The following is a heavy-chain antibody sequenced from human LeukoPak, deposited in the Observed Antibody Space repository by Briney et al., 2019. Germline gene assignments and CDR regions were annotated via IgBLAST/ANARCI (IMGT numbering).Heavy chain of an antibody. CDR2: INPNSGGT. CDR1: GYTFTGYY. J-gene: IGHJ4*02. Sequence: ASLKLSCTASGYTFTGYYMHWVRQAPGQGLEWMGWINPNSGGTNYAQKFQGRATMTRDTSISTAYMELSRLRSDDTAVYYWARGRRADFGVVIMFVYWGQGTLVTVSS. V-gene: IGHV1-2*02. CDR3: ARGRRADFGVVIMFVY. D-gene: IGHD3-3*01.